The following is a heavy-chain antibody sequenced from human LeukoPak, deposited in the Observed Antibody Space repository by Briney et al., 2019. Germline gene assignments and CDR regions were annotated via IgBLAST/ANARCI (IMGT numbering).Heavy chain of an antibody. J-gene: IGHJ4*02. CDR3: ARVYVDTAMVFRLDYFDY. CDR1: GFTFSSYT. CDR2: ISTDSTYI. D-gene: IGHD5-18*01. Sequence: PGGSLRLSCEASGFTFSSYTMSWVRQAPGKRLEWVSSISTDSTYIFYADSVKGRFTISRDNAKNSLYPQMNSLRADDTAVYYCARVYVDTAMVFRLDYFDYWGQGTLVTVSS. V-gene: IGHV3-21*04.